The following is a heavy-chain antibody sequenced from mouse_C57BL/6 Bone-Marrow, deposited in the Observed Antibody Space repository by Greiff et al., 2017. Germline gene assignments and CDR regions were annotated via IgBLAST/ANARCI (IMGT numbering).Heavy chain of an antibody. CDR2: ISNSGST. D-gene: IGHD1-1*01. CDR1: GYSITSDY. J-gene: IGHJ2*01. CDR3: ARSPPLSTTVPHFDY. Sequence: EVQLVESGPGLAKPSQSLSLTCSVTGYSITSDYWNWIRKFPGNKLEYMGYISNSGSTYYNPSHKSRNSITRDTSKNQYYLQLNSVTTEDTATYYCARSPPLSTTVPHFDYWGQGTTLTVSS. V-gene: IGHV3-8*01.